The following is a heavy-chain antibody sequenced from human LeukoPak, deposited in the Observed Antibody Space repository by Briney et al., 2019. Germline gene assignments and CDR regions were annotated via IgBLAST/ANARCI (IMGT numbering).Heavy chain of an antibody. CDR1: GFTFDDYA. Sequence: PGRSLRLSCAASGFTFDDYAMHWARQAPGKGLEWVSGISWNSGSIGYADSVKGRFTISRDNAKNSLYLQMNSLRAEDTALYYCAKGNGIAVAGTIFSWGQGTLVTVSS. J-gene: IGHJ4*02. D-gene: IGHD6-19*01. CDR2: ISWNSGSI. CDR3: AKGNGIAVAGTIFS. V-gene: IGHV3-9*01.